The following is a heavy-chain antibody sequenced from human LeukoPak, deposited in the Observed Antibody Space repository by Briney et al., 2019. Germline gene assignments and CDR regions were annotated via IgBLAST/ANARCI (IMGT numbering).Heavy chain of an antibody. CDR3: ARETSSGYLFKPASYFDY. CDR2: IYYSGNT. Sequence: SETLSLTCIVSGASISSSSYYWGWIRPPPGKGLEWIGTIYYSGNTYYNPSLKSRVTISVDTSKTQFSLKLSSVTAADTAVYYCARETSSGYLFKPASYFDYWGQGTLVTVSS. CDR1: GASISSSSYY. J-gene: IGHJ4*02. V-gene: IGHV4-39*01. D-gene: IGHD3-22*01.